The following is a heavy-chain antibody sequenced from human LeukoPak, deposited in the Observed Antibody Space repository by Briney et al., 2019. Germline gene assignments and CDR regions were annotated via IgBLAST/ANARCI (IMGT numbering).Heavy chain of an antibody. V-gene: IGHV4-38-2*02. CDR2: IYHTGST. J-gene: IGHJ5*02. D-gene: IGHD6-13*01. CDR3: ARAYSSSWYFNWFDP. CDR1: GYSISSGYY. Sequence: TSETLSHTCTVSGYSISSGYYWAWIRQPPGKGLEWIGNIYHTGSTYYNPSLKSRVTISVDTSKNQFSLKLSSVTAADTAVYYCARAYSSSWYFNWFDPWGQGTLVTVSS.